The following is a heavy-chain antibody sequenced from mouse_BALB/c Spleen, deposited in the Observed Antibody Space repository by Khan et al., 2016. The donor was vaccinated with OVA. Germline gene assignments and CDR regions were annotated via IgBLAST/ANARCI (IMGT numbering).Heavy chain of an antibody. J-gene: IGHJ4*01. Sequence: QVQLKESGPGLVAPSQSLSITCTVSGFSLTTYGVSWVRQPPGKGLEWLGVIWGDGNTNYHSALKSRLSISKDNSKSQVFLKLNSLQNDDTATYDCAKQNHGTLYAVDYWGQGTSVTVSS. CDR1: GFSLTTYG. CDR2: IWGDGNT. V-gene: IGHV2-3*01. CDR3: AKQNHGTLYAVDY. D-gene: IGHD2-1*01.